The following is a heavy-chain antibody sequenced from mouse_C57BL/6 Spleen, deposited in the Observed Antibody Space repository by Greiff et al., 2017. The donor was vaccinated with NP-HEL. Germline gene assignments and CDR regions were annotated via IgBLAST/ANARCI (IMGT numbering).Heavy chain of an antibody. V-gene: IGHV1-19*01. CDR1: GYTFTDYY. D-gene: IGHD4-1*01. CDR2: INPYNGGT. Sequence: EVHLVESGPVLVKPGASVKMSCKASGYTFTDYYMNWVKQSHGKSLEWIGVINPYNGGTSYNQKFKGKATLTVDKSSSTAYMELNSLTSEDSAVYYCACDWDSWGQGTTLTVSS. J-gene: IGHJ2*01. CDR3: ACDWDS.